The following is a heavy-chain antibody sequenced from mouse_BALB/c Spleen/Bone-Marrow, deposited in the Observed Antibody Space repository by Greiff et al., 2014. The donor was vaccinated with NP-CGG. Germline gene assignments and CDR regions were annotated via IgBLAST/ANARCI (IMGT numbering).Heavy chain of an antibody. J-gene: IGHJ2*01. CDR1: GYTFSNYW. Sequence: EVQLQESGTVLARPGAAVKMSCKASGYTFSNYWMHWVKQRPGQGLEWIGTIYPGNSDTTYNQKFKGKAKLTAVTSTSTAYMELSSLTNEDSAVYHCTTPARNDFDYWGQGTTLTVSS. CDR3: TTPARNDFDY. CDR2: IYPGNSDT. V-gene: IGHV1-5*01.